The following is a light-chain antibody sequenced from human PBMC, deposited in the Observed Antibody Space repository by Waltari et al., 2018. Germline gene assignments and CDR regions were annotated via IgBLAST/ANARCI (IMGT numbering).Light chain of an antibody. CDR2: EVI. V-gene: IGLV2-8*01. CDR3: CSYAGTNNFYV. J-gene: IGLJ1*01. CDR1: SNDIGDYDY. Sequence: QSALTQPPSASGSPGEYVTISCTGTSNDIGDYDYVSWYQQHPGKAPKLMLYEVIKRPSGVPERFSGSKSGNTASLTVSGLQAEDEADYYCCSYAGTNNFYVFGTGTKVTVL.